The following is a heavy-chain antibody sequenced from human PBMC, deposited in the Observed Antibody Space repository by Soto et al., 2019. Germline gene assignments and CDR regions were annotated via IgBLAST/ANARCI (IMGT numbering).Heavy chain of an antibody. J-gene: IGHJ6*02. CDR3: ARRRSYYYGMDV. Sequence: VGSLRLSCAASGFTVSSNYMSWVRQAPGKGLEWVSVIYSGGSTYYADSVKGRFTISRDNSKNTLYLQMNSLRAEDTAVYYCARRRSYYYGMDVWGQGTTVTVS. CDR1: GFTVSSNY. CDR2: IYSGGST. V-gene: IGHV3-53*01.